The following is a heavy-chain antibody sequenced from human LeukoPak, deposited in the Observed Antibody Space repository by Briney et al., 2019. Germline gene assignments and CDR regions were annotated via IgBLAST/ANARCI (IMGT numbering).Heavy chain of an antibody. CDR1: GGSISSSSYY. D-gene: IGHD3-16*01. Sequence: SETLSLTYTVSGGSISSSSYYWGWIRQPPGKGLEWIGSIYYSGSTYYNPSLKSRVTISVDTSKNQFSLKLSSVTAADTAVYYCARGLGDYWGQGTLVTVSS. J-gene: IGHJ4*02. CDR3: ARGLGDY. CDR2: IYYSGST. V-gene: IGHV4-39*07.